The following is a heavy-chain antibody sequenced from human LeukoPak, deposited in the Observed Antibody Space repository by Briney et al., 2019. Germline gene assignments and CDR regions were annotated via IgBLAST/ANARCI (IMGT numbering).Heavy chain of an antibody. CDR1: GFTFSSYA. CDR2: ISGSGGST. CDR3: AKYRRGDYPRRDY. V-gene: IGHV3-23*01. J-gene: IGHJ4*02. Sequence: GGSLRLSCAASGFTFSSYAMSWVRQAPGKGLEWVSAISGSGGSTYYAHSVTGRCTISRDNTKNTLYLLMNSLRAEDTAVYYCAKYRRGDYPRRDYWGQGTLVTVSS. D-gene: IGHD4-17*01.